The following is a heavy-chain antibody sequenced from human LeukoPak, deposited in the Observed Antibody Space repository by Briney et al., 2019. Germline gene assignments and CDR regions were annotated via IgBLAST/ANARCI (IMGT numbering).Heavy chain of an antibody. Sequence: GASVKVSCKASGYTFTSYGISWVRQAPGQGLEWMGWISAYNGNTNYAQKLHGRVTMTTDTSTSTAYMELRGLSSDDTAGYYCARGVSSGYYGYFYYWGQGTLVTVSS. CDR3: ARGVSSGYYGYFYY. J-gene: IGHJ4*02. V-gene: IGHV1-18*01. CDR1: GYTFTSYG. D-gene: IGHD3-22*01. CDR2: ISAYNGNT.